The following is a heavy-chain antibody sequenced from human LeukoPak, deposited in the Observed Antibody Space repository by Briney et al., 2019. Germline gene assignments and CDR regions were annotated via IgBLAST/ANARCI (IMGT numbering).Heavy chain of an antibody. J-gene: IGHJ4*02. Sequence: NSSETLSLTCTVSGGSISSGSYYWGWIRQPPGKGLEWIGSIYYSGSTYYNPSLKSRVTISVDTSKNQFSLKLSSVTAADTAVYYCARSGSSWYSFDYWGQGTLVTVSS. D-gene: IGHD6-13*01. V-gene: IGHV4-39*01. CDR2: IYYSGST. CDR1: GGSISSGSYY. CDR3: ARSGSSWYSFDY.